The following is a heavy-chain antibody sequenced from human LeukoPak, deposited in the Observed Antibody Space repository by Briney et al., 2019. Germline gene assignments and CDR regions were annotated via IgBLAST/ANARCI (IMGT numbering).Heavy chain of an antibody. V-gene: IGHV1-2*02. CDR1: GYTFTGYY. CDR2: INPNSGGT. Sequence: ASVKVSCKTSGYTFTGYYMHWVRQAPGQGLEWMGWINPNSGGTNYAQKFQGRVTMTRDTSISTAYMELSRLRSDDTAVYYCARGAGSYYYYMDVWGKGTTVTISS. J-gene: IGHJ6*03. D-gene: IGHD6-25*01. CDR3: ARGAGSYYYYMDV.